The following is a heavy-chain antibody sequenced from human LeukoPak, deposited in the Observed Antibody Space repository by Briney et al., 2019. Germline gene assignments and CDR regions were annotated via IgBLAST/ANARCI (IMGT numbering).Heavy chain of an antibody. CDR2: IRYDGRDK. V-gene: IGHV3-30*02. CDR1: GFTFNGYG. J-gene: IGHJ4*02. Sequence: PGGSLRLSCATSGFTFNGYGIHWVRQAPGKGLEWLTFIRYDGRDKYYADSVKGRFTISRDNSKNTVYLQMNSLRVEDTAVYYCAKDCGLGGDRDYWGQGTLVTVSS. D-gene: IGHD2-21*01. CDR3: AKDCGLGGDRDY.